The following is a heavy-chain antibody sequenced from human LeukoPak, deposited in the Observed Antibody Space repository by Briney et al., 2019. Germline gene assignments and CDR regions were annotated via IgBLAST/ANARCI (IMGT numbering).Heavy chain of an antibody. CDR3: ARCCYDFWSGYYYFDY. D-gene: IGHD3-3*01. Sequence: SETLSLTCTVSGGSISSYYWSWIRQPAGKGLEWIGRIYTSGSTNYNPSLKRRVTMSVDTSKNQFSLKLSSVTAADTAVYYCARCCYDFWSGYYYFDYWGQGTLVTVSS. CDR2: IYTSGST. CDR1: GGSISSYY. J-gene: IGHJ4*02. V-gene: IGHV4-4*07.